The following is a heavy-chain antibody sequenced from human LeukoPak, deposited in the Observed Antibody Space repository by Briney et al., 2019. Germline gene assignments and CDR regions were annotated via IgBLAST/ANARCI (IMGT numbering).Heavy chain of an antibody. CDR2: IIPIFGTA. Sequence: SVKVSCKASGGTFSSYAISWVRQAPGQGLEWMGGIIPIFGTANYAQKFQGRVTITADESTSTAYVELSSLRSEDTAVYYCARIDCSSTSCTLDFPLGYWGQGTLVTVSS. D-gene: IGHD2-2*01. J-gene: IGHJ4*02. V-gene: IGHV1-69*13. CDR1: GGTFSSYA. CDR3: ARIDCSSTSCTLDFPLGY.